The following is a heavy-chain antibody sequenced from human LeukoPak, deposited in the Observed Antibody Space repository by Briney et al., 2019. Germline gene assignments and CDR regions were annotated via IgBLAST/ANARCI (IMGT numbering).Heavy chain of an antibody. V-gene: IGHV4-59*08. J-gene: IGHJ4*02. D-gene: IGHD3-10*02. CDR2: IYYSGST. Sequence: PPETLSLTCTVSGGSISSYYWSGIRQPPGKEVEGMGDIYYSGSTNYNPSLKSRVTISVDTSNNQFSLKLSSGTAADTAVYYCARHVRLSFDYWGQGTLVTVSS. CDR1: GGSISSYY. CDR3: ARHVRLSFDY.